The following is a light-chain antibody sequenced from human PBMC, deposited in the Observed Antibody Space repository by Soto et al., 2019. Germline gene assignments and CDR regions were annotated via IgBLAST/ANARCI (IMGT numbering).Light chain of an antibody. V-gene: IGKV1-39*01. CDR2: AAS. CDR1: QSISRH. J-gene: IGKJ3*01. Sequence: DIQMTQSPSSLSASLGDRVTITCRASQSISRHLNWYQQKPGKAPRLLIYAASSLQSGVPSRFSGSGSGTDFTLTVSSLQPEDFATYYCQQNYRIPFTFGPGTKVDIK. CDR3: QQNYRIPFT.